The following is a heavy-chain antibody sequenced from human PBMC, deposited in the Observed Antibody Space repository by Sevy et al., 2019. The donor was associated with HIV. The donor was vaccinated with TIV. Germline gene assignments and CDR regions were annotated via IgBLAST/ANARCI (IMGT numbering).Heavy chain of an antibody. J-gene: IGHJ4*02. CDR3: AKDLYYDNSLFDY. CDR1: VFRLSNYA. V-gene: IGHV3-23*01. D-gene: IGHD3-22*01. Sequence: GGSLRLSCVAPVFRLSNYAMNWVRQAPGKGLEWVSGISGSGGSSYYADSVKGRFTISRDNSKNTLYLQMNSLRAEDTAMYYCAKDLYYDNSLFDYWGQGILVTVSS. CDR2: ISGSGGSS.